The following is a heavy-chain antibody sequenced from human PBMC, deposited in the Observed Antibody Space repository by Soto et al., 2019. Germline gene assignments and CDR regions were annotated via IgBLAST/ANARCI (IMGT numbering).Heavy chain of an antibody. V-gene: IGHV4-38-2*02. CDR1: GFSISSGYY. Sequence: LSETLSLTCDVSGFSISSGYYWSWVRQSPGKGLEWIGSIYRSGSSYHNPSLGSRLTLSLDLSKNQFSLNLASVTAADTAMYYCAREKVGTTFFDNWGQGTQVTVSS. CDR2: IYRSGSS. CDR3: AREKVGTTFFDN. D-gene: IGHD1-1*01. J-gene: IGHJ4*02.